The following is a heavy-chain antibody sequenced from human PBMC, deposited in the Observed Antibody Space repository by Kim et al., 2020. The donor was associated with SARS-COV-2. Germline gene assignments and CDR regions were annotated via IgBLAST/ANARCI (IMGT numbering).Heavy chain of an antibody. CDR3: ARDLNYYGSGSYSN. CDR1: GFTFSSYS. Sequence: GGSLRLSCAASGFTFSSYSMNWVRQAPGKGLEWVSYISSSSSTIYYADSVKGRFTISRDNAKNSLYLQMNSLRDEDTAVYYCARDLNYYGSGSYSNWGQGTLVTVSS. V-gene: IGHV3-48*02. D-gene: IGHD3-10*01. J-gene: IGHJ4*02. CDR2: ISSSSSTI.